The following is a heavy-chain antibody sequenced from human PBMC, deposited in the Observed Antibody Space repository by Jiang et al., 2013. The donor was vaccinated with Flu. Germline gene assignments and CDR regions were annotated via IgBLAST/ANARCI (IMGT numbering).Heavy chain of an antibody. D-gene: IGHD2-15*01. CDR1: GGTFSSYA. CDR2: IIPILGIA. J-gene: IGHJ5*02. CDR3: ARGGYCSGGSCYNWFDP. V-gene: IGHV1-69*04. Sequence: KPGSSVKVSCKASGGTFSSYAISWVRQAPGQGLEWMGRIIPILGIANYAQKFQGRVTITADKSTSTAYMELSSLRSEDTAVYYCARGGYCSGGSCYNWFDPWGQGTLVTVSS.